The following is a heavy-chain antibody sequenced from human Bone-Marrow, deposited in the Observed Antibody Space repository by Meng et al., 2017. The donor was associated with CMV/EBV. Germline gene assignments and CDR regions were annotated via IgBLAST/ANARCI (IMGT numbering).Heavy chain of an antibody. V-gene: IGHV4-34*01. Sequence: SETLSLTCAVYGGSFSGYYWSWIRQSPGKGLEWIGEINHSGSTNYNPSLKSRVTISVDTSKNQFSLKLSSVTAADTAVYYCAGGVESFDYWGQGTLVTVSS. CDR2: INHSGST. J-gene: IGHJ4*02. CDR3: AGGVESFDY. CDR1: GGSFSGYY.